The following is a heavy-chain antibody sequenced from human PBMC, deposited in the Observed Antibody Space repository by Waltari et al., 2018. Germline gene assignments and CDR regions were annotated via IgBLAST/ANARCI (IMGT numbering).Heavy chain of an antibody. D-gene: IGHD1-26*01. CDR1: GFIFSSYA. CDR3: ARAIVGAPPRGAFDI. CDR2: ISTNGDIT. J-gene: IGHJ3*02. Sequence: EVQLVESGGGLVQPGGSLRLTCAASGFIFSSYAMHWVRQAPGKGLEYVSAISTNGDITYYADSVKDRFTISRDKYNSMLYLQMCSLGAEDMAVYYCARAIVGAPPRGAFDIWGQGTMVTVSS. V-gene: IGHV3-64*07.